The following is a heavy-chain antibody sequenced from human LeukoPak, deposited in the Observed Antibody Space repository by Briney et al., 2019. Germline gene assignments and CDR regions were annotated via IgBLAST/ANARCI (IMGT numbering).Heavy chain of an antibody. D-gene: IGHD3-10*01. CDR2: INHSGST. CDR3: ARLSGYYGSGSYYKNYYYYYYMDV. Sequence: SETLSLTCAVYGVSFSGYYWSWIRQPPGKGLEWIGEINHSGSTNYNPSLKSRVTISVDTSKNQFSLKLSSVTAADTAVYYCARLSGYYGSGSYYKNYYYYYYMDVWGKGTTVTISS. J-gene: IGHJ6*03. CDR1: GVSFSGYY. V-gene: IGHV4-34*01.